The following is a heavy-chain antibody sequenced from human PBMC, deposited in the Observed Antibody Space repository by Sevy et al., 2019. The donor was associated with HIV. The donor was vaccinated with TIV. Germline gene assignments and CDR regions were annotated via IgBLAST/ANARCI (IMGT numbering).Heavy chain of an antibody. CDR3: ARDGHFSGYYDHYMDV. Sequence: SETLSLTCTVSGGSISNYYWSWIRQPAGKGLEWIGRKYISGSTNYHPSLKSRVTMSADTSKNQLSLKLSSVTAADTAVYYCARDGHFSGYYDHYMDVWGKRTTVTVSS. CDR2: KYISGST. CDR1: GGSISNYY. J-gene: IGHJ6*03. V-gene: IGHV4-4*07. D-gene: IGHD3-3*02.